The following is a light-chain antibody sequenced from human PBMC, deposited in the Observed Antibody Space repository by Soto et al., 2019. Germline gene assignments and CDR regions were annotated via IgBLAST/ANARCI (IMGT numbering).Light chain of an antibody. J-gene: IGKJ4*01. V-gene: IGKV3-11*01. CDR2: DSS. Sequence: EIVLTQSPATLSLSPGERATLSCRASQSVSSYLAWYQQKPGQAPRLLISDSSNRATGIPARFSGSGSGTALTLTISSLEPEDFAVYYCQQRSNWPPLTFGGGTKVEIK. CDR3: QQRSNWPPLT. CDR1: QSVSSY.